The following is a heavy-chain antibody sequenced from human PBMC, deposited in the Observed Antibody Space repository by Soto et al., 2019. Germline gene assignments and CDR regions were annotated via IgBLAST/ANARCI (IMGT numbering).Heavy chain of an antibody. Sequence: GGSLRLSCAASGFTFDDYAMHWVRQAPGKGLEWVSGISWNSGSIGYADSVKGRFTISRDNAKNSLYLQMNSLRAEDTALYYCAKDLYGSGSYHPPMDVWGKGTTVTVSS. CDR2: ISWNSGSI. J-gene: IGHJ6*03. D-gene: IGHD3-10*01. CDR1: GFTFDDYA. V-gene: IGHV3-9*01. CDR3: AKDLYGSGSYHPPMDV.